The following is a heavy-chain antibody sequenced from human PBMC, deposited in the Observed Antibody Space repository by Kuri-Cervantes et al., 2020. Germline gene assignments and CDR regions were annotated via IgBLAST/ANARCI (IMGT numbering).Heavy chain of an antibody. V-gene: IGHV3-9*01. CDR2: ISWNSGSI. Sequence: GGSLRLSCAASGFTFDDYAMHWARQAPGKGLEWVSGISWNSGSIGYADSVKGRFTISRDNAKNSLYLQMNSLRAEDTALYYCAKAAYYYYMDVWGKGTTVTVSS. J-gene: IGHJ6*03. CDR1: GFTFDDYA. D-gene: IGHD2-15*01. CDR3: AKAAYYYYMDV.